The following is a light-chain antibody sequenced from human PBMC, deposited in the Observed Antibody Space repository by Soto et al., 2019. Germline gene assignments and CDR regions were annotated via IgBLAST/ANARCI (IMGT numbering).Light chain of an antibody. V-gene: IGKV1-9*01. Sequence: DIQMTQSPSTLSGSVGDRVNTTCRASQDINSSLAWYQQKPGQPPNLLIYEASILPRGVPSRFRGSNSGTDCTLTISRLQAEDFSTYYCQQTRSYPSTFGGGTQVDIK. J-gene: IGKJ4*01. CDR2: EAS. CDR1: QDINSS. CDR3: QQTRSYPST.